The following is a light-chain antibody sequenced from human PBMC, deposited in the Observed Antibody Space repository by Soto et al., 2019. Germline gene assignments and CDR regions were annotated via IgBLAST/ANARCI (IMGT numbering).Light chain of an antibody. J-gene: IGLJ2*01. CDR3: YSHIDDTTGA. Sequence: QSALTQPASVSGSPGQSITISCTGTSTDVGGNKYVSWYQQHTGKAPKVVIYDVTNRPSGVSNRFSGSKSGNTASLTISGLQADDEADYYCYSHIDDTTGAFGGGTKVTVL. V-gene: IGLV2-14*03. CDR2: DVT. CDR1: STDVGGNKY.